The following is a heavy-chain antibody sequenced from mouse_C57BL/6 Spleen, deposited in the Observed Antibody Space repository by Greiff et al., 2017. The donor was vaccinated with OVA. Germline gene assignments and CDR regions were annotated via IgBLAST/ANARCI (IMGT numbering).Heavy chain of an antibody. CDR3: ARRTSPYAMDY. V-gene: IGHV1-55*01. J-gene: IGHJ4*01. Sequence: VQLHQPGAELVKPGASVKMSCKASGYTFTSYWITWVKQRPGQGLEWIGDIYPGSGSTNYNEKFKSKATLTVDTSSSTAYMQLSSLTSEDSAVYYCARRTSPYAMDYWGQGTSVTVSS. CDR1: GYTFTSYW. CDR2: IYPGSGST.